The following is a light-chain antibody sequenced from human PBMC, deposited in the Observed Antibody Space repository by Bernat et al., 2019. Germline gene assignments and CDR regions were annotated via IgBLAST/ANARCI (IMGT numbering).Light chain of an antibody. CDR2: RNN. Sequence: QAGLTQPPSVSKGLRQTATLTCTGNSNNVGNQGSSWLQQHQGHPPKLLSYRNNNRPSGISERFSASRSGNTASLTITRLQPEYEADYYCSAGDTSLSGWVFGGGTKLTGL. V-gene: IGLV10-54*04. J-gene: IGLJ3*02. CDR1: SNNVGNQG. CDR3: SAGDTSLSGWV.